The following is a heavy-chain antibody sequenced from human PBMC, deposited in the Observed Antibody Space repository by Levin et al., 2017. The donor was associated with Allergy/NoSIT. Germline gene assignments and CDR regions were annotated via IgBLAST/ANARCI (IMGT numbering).Heavy chain of an antibody. V-gene: IGHV4-39*01. CDR1: GGSISSSSYY. J-gene: IGHJ4*02. CDR3: ARYRRNDVFFDY. CDR2: IYYSGST. D-gene: IGHD1-1*01. Sequence: SETLSLTCTVSGGSISSSSYYWGWIRQPPGTGLEWIGSIYYSGSTYYNPSLKSRVTISVDTSKNQFSLKLSSVTAADTAVYYCARYRRNDVFFDYWGQGTLVTVSS.